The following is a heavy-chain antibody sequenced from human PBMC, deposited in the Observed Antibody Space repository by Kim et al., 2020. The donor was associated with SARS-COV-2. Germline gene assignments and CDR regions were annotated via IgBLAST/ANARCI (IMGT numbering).Heavy chain of an antibody. Sequence: PSLKSRVSISVDTSKNQCSLKLRVVTAADTAVYYCARVRTSGTYSSHHFDYWGQGILVTVSS. J-gene: IGHJ4*02. CDR3: ARVRTSGTYSSHHFDY. V-gene: IGHV4-59*01. D-gene: IGHD3-10*01.